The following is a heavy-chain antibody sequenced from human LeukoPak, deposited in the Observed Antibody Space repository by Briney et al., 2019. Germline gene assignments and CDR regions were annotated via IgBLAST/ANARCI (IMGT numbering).Heavy chain of an antibody. CDR3: ARTVGATLDY. CDR2: ISSSGSTI. CDR1: EFTFSSFE. Sequence: GGSLRLSCAASEFTFSSFEMNWVRQAPGKGLEWVSYISSSGSTIYHADSVKGRFTSSRDNAKNSLYLQMSSLRAEDTAVYYCARTVGATLDYWGQGTLVTVSS. V-gene: IGHV3-48*03. J-gene: IGHJ4*02. D-gene: IGHD1-26*01.